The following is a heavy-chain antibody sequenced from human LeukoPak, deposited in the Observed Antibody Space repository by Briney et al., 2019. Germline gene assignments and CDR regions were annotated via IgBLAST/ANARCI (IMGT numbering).Heavy chain of an antibody. D-gene: IGHD6-13*01. Sequence: SVKVSCKASGGTFCSYAISWVRQAPGQGLEWMGGIIPIFGTANYAQKFQGRVTITADESTSTAYMELSSLRSEDTAVYYCARLRIAAAHFDYWGQGTLVTVSS. V-gene: IGHV1-69*13. CDR2: IIPIFGTA. CDR1: GGTFCSYA. J-gene: IGHJ4*02. CDR3: ARLRIAAAHFDY.